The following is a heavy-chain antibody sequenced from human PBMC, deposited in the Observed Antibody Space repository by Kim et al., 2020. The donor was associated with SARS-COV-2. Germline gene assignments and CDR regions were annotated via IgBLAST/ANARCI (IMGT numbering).Heavy chain of an antibody. CDR3: ATMWVAGTGGFDY. V-gene: IGHV1-24*01. Sequence: YAQKFQGRVTMTEDTSTDTAYMELSSLRSEDTAVYYCATMWVAGTGGFDYWGQGTLVTVSS. J-gene: IGHJ4*02. D-gene: IGHD6-19*01.